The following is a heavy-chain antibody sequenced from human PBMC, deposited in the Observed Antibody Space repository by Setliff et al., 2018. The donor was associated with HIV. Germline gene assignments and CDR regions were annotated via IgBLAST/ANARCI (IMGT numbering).Heavy chain of an antibody. D-gene: IGHD4-17*01. V-gene: IGHV4-38-2*02. CDR2: IYDSGSA. J-gene: IGHJ4*02. CDR1: GYSISSRYY. CDR3: VRDDYGYNGKGFDY. Sequence: TSETLSLTCTVSGYSISSRYYWGWIRQSPGKGLEWIGSIYDSGSAYYNPSLKSRVTISIDTSNNQISLRLSSVTAADTAMYYCVRDDYGYNGKGFDYWGPGTLVTVSS.